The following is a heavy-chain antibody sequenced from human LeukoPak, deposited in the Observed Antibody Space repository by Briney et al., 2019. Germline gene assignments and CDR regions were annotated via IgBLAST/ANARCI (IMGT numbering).Heavy chain of an antibody. CDR3: ARDNRYDDYYYYMDV. Sequence: SETLSLTCTVSGYSISSGYYWGWIRQPPGKGLEWIGSIYHSGSTYYNLSLKSRVTISVDTSKNQFSLKLSSVTAADTAVYYCARDNRYDDYYYYMDVWGKGTTVTVSS. J-gene: IGHJ6*03. CDR1: GYSISSGYY. V-gene: IGHV4-38-2*02. CDR2: IYHSGST. D-gene: IGHD1-14*01.